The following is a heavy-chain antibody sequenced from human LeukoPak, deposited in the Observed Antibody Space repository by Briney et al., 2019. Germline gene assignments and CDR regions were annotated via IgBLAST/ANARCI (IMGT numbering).Heavy chain of an antibody. CDR1: GYTFTSYD. J-gene: IGHJ6*03. CDR3: ARGRAYYDFWSGYQDYYYYMDV. Sequence: ASVKVSCKASGYTFTSYDINWVRQATGQGLGWMGWMNPNSGNTGYAQKFQGRVTMTRNTSISTAYMELSSLRSEDTAVYYCARGRAYYDFWSGYQDYYYYMDVWGKGTTVTVSS. CDR2: MNPNSGNT. V-gene: IGHV1-8*01. D-gene: IGHD3-3*01.